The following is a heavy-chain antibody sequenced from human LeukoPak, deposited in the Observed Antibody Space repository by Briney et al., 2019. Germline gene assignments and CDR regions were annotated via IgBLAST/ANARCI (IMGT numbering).Heavy chain of an antibody. CDR3: AKVGPSTESDY. J-gene: IGHJ4*02. CDR2: ISGSGGST. Sequence: GGSLRLSCAASGFTFSSYWMNWARQAPGKGLEWVSAISGSGGSTYYADSVKGRFTISRDNSKNTLYLQMNSLRAEDTAVYYCAKVGPSTESDYWGQGTLVTVSS. CDR1: GFTFSSYW. V-gene: IGHV3-23*01. D-gene: IGHD5/OR15-5a*01.